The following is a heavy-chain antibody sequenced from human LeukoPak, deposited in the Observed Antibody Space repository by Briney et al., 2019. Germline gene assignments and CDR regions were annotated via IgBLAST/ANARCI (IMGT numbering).Heavy chain of an antibody. CDR2: ITSSSSII. Sequence: GGSLRLSCAASGFTFNTYSMNWVRQAPGKGLEWVSFITSSSSIIYYADSVKGRFTISRDNAKNSLYLQMNSLRDEDTAVYYCARDLFNAFDIWGQGTMVTVSS. CDR3: ARDLFNAFDI. J-gene: IGHJ3*02. D-gene: IGHD2-21*01. V-gene: IGHV3-48*02. CDR1: GFTFNTYS.